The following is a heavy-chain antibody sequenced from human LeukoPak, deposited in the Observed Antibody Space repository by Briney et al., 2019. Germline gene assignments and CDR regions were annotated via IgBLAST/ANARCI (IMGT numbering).Heavy chain of an antibody. V-gene: IGHV3-23*01. J-gene: IGHJ5*02. CDR1: GFTFSSYA. CDR3: AKGGFEGVWLRRVENWFDP. CDR2: ISGSGGST. D-gene: IGHD5-18*01. Sequence: GGSLRLSRAASGFTFSSYAMSWVRQAPGKGLEWVSAISGSGGSTYYADSVKGRFTISRDNSKNTLYLQMNSLRAEDTAVYYCAKGGFEGVWLRRVENWFDPWGQGTLVTVSS.